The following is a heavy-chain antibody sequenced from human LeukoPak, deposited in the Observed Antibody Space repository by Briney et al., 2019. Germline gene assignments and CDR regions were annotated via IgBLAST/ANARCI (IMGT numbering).Heavy chain of an antibody. D-gene: IGHD4-23*01. CDR3: ARVDYGGKIDY. V-gene: IGHV3-66*01. Sequence: GGSLRLSCAASGFTFSSYAMSWVRQAPGKGLEWVSLIYSGGSTYYADSVKGRFTISRDNSKNTLYLQMNSLRAEDTAVYYCARVDYGGKIDYWGQGTLVTVSS. CDR2: IYSGGST. CDR1: GFTFSSYA. J-gene: IGHJ4*02.